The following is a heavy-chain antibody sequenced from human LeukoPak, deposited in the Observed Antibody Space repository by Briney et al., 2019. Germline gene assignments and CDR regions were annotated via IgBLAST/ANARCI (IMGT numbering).Heavy chain of an antibody. Sequence: GGSLRISCAASGFTFSSYWMNWARQAPGKGLEWVASINHNGNVNYYVDSVKGRFTISRDNAKNSLYLQMSNLRAEDTAVYFCARGGGLDVWGQGTTVTVSS. D-gene: IGHD3-16*01. V-gene: IGHV3-7*03. CDR2: INHNGNVN. CDR3: ARGGGLDV. CDR1: GFTFSSYW. J-gene: IGHJ6*02.